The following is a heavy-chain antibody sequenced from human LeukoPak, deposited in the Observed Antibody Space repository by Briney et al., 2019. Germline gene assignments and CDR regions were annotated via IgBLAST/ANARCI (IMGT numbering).Heavy chain of an antibody. CDR2: INHSGST. Sequence: SETLSLTCAVYGGSFSGYYWSWIRQPPGKGLEWIGEINHSGSTNYNPSLKSRVTISVDTSKNQFSLKLSSVTAADTAVYYCARVPTSYYYDSSGYYRRRYSFDYWAREPWSPSPQ. D-gene: IGHD3-22*01. CDR3: ARVPTSYYYDSSGYYRRRYSFDY. CDR1: GGSFSGYY. J-gene: IGHJ4*02. V-gene: IGHV4-34*01.